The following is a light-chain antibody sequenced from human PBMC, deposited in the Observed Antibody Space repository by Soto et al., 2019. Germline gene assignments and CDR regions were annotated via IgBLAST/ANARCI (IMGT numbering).Light chain of an antibody. CDR2: GAS. CDR1: QTISSN. J-gene: IGKJ2*01. Sequence: EIVMTQSPATLSVSPGEGASLSCRASQTISSNLAWYQQKPGQAPRLLIHGASTRATGVPARFSGSGSGTEFTLTITSLRSEDFAVYYCQQYHNWPPQYTFGQGTQLQIK. V-gene: IGKV3-15*01. CDR3: QQYHNWPPQYT.